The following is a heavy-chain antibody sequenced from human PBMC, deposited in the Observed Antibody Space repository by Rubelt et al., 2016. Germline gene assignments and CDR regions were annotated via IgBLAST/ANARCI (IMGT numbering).Heavy chain of an antibody. V-gene: IGHV3-30*04. CDR2: ISYDGSNK. CDR3: AREQWLGNGAFDI. J-gene: IGHJ3*02. D-gene: IGHD3-22*01. Sequence: QAPGKGLEWVAVISYDGSNKYYADSVKGRFTISRDNSKNTLYLQMNSLRAEDTAVYYCAREQWLGNGAFDIWGQGTMVTVPS.